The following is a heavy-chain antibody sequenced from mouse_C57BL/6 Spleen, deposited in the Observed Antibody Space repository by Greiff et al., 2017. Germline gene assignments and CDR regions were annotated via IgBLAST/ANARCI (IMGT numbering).Heavy chain of an antibody. CDR1: GYAFSSSW. CDR3: ARSDYDYDVLFAY. V-gene: IGHV1-82*01. D-gene: IGHD2-4*01. J-gene: IGHJ3*01. CDR2: IYPGDGDT. Sequence: QVQLQQSGPELVKPGASVKISCKASGYAFSSSWMNWVKQRPGKGLEWIGRIYPGDGDTNYNGKFKGKATLTADKSSSTAYMQLSSLTSEDSAVYFCARSDYDYDVLFAYWGQGTLVTVPA.